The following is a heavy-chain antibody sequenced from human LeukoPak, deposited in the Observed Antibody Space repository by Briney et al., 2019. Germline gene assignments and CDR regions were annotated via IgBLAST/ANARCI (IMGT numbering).Heavy chain of an antibody. Sequence: GGSLRLSCAASAFTFSSNAMSWVRQAQGKGLEWVSSIIGSGGVTYYADSVQGRVTISRDNSKNTLYLQMNSLRAEDTAVYYCAKERWELQGEFYHYYGMDVWGQGTTVTVSS. J-gene: IGHJ6*02. CDR2: IIGSGGVT. V-gene: IGHV3-23*01. CDR1: AFTFSSNA. CDR3: AKERWELQGEFYHYYGMDV. D-gene: IGHD1-26*01.